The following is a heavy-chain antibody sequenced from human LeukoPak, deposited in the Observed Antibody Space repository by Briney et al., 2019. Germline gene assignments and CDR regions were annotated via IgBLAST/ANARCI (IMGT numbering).Heavy chain of an antibody. Sequence: GGSLRLSCAASGFTFSDYYMSWIRQAPGKGLEWVSHISSSGSTIYYADSVKGRFTISRDNAKNSLYLQMNSLRAEDTAVYYCARESTEWPYYYYYYMDVWGKGTTVTISS. CDR3: ARESTEWPYYYYYYMDV. D-gene: IGHD2-8*01. V-gene: IGHV3-11*01. CDR2: ISSSGSTI. J-gene: IGHJ6*03. CDR1: GFTFSDYY.